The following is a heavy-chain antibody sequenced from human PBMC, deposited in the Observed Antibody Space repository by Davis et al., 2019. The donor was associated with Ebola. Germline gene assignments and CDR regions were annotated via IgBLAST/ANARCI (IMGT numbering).Heavy chain of an antibody. J-gene: IGHJ5*02. D-gene: IGHD6-13*01. CDR3: ARDRVQQLVPGGLIVAREDWFDP. CDR1: GYTFTSYD. CDR2: IIPIFGTA. V-gene: IGHV1-69*06. Sequence: SVKVSCKASGYTFTSYDINWVRQATGQGLEWMGGIIPIFGTANYAQKFQGRVTITADKSTSTAYMELSSLRSEDTAVYYCARDRVQQLVPGGLIVAREDWFDPWGQGTLVTVSS.